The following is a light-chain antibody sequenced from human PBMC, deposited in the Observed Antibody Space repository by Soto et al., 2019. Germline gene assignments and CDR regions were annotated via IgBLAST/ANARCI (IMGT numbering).Light chain of an antibody. CDR3: QQGYSSPRT. Sequence: DIQMTQSPSFLSASVGDRVTITCRASQSISSDLSWYQQKSRKAPELLIYAASSLQSGVPSRFSGSGSGTDFTLTISSLQPEDFATYYCQQGYSSPRTFGGGTKVEIK. J-gene: IGKJ4*01. CDR2: AAS. V-gene: IGKV1-39*01. CDR1: QSISSD.